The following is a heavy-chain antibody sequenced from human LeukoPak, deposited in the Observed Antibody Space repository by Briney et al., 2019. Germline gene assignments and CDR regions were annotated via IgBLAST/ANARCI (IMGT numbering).Heavy chain of an antibody. Sequence: TSETLSLTCAVYGGSFSGYYWSWIRQPPGKGLEWIGEINQSGSTNYNPSLKSRVTISVDTSKNQFSLKLSSVTAADTAVYYCARALSKYSSDWYSSRGGLDYWGQGTLVTVSS. J-gene: IGHJ4*02. CDR3: ARALSKYSSDWYSSRGGLDY. CDR1: GGSFSGYY. CDR2: INQSGST. V-gene: IGHV4-34*01. D-gene: IGHD6-19*01.